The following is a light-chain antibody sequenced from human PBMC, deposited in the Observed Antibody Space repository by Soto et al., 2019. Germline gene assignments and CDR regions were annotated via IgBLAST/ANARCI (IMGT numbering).Light chain of an antibody. CDR2: EVS. Sequence: QSALTQPASVSGSPGQSITISCTGTSSDVGDCPYDSWYQQHPAKVPKLIIYEVSHRPSGITSRFSGSKSQNTASLTISGLQAEDEADYYCSSYSATNALVFGSGTKVTVL. CDR1: SSDVGDCPY. J-gene: IGLJ1*01. CDR3: SSYSATNALV. V-gene: IGLV2-14*01.